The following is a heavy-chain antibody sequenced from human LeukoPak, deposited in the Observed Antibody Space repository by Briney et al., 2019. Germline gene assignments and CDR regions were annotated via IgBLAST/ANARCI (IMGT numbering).Heavy chain of an antibody. D-gene: IGHD6-13*01. J-gene: IGHJ3*02. CDR2: IGSSSSYI. CDR1: GFTFSSYS. CDR3: ALPYSSSWYDLFAFDI. V-gene: IGHV3-21*01. Sequence: PGGSLRLSCAASGFTFSSYSMNWVRQAPGKGLEWVSSIGSSSSYIYYADSVKGRFTISRDNAKNSLYLQMNSLRAEDTAVYYCALPYSSSWYDLFAFDIWGQGTMVTVSS.